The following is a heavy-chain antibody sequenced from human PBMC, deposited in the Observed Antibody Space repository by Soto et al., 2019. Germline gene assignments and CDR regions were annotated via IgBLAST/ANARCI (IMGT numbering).Heavy chain of an antibody. CDR2: INAGNGNT. Sequence: GASVKVSCKASGYTFTSYAMHWVRQAPGQRLEWMGWINAGNGNTKYSQKFQGRVTITRDTSASTAYMELSSLRSEDTAVYYCARDGHYYDSSGTFDYWGQGTLVTVSS. D-gene: IGHD3-22*01. V-gene: IGHV1-3*01. CDR1: GYTFTSYA. CDR3: ARDGHYYDSSGTFDY. J-gene: IGHJ4*02.